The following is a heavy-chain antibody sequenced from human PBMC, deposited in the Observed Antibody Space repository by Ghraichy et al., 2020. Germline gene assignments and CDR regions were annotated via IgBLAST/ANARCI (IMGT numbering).Heavy chain of an antibody. CDR1: GFTFSNYW. CDR2: IKQDGSEK. CDR3: AAGMDV. J-gene: IGHJ6*02. V-gene: IGHV3-7*01. Sequence: GGSLRLSCAGSGFTFSNYWMTWVRQAPGKGLEWLATIKQDGSEKYYVESVKGRFTISRDNAKNTLYLQMNSLRAEDTAVYYCAAGMDVWGQGATVTVSS.